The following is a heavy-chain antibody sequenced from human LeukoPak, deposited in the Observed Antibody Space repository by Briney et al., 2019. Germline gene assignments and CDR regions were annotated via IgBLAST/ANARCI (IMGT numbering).Heavy chain of an antibody. CDR2: INTNTGNP. CDR1: GYTFTSYA. J-gene: IGHJ4*02. V-gene: IGHV7-4-1*02. CDR3: AISPVYYDILTGYYKASPLDY. D-gene: IGHD3-9*01. Sequence: ASVKVSCKASGYTFTSYAMNWVRQAPGQGLEWMGWINTNTGNPTSAQGFTGRFVFSLDTSISTAYLQISSLKAEDTAVYYCAISPVYYDILTGYYKASPLDYWGQGALVTVSS.